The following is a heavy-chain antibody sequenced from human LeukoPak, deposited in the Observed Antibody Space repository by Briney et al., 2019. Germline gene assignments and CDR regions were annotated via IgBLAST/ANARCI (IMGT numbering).Heavy chain of an antibody. D-gene: IGHD3-3*01. CDR2: IYYSGST. J-gene: IGHJ4*02. Sequence: SETLSLTCTVSGGSISSYYWSWIRQPPGKGLEWIGYIYYSGSTNYNPSLKSRVTISVDTSKNQFSLKLSSVTAADTAVYYCAVYKGFLGPFGYWGQGTLVTVSS. V-gene: IGHV4-59*01. CDR1: GGSISSYY. CDR3: AVYKGFLGPFGY.